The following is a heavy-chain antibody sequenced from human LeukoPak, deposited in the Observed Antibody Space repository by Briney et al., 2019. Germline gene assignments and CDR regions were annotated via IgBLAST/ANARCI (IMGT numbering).Heavy chain of an antibody. J-gene: IGHJ4*02. CDR3: ARGNSNFDY. CDR2: IYRNGGST. Sequence: GGSLRLSCAPSVFTSADYGMSGVRQAPGKGLEWVSGIYRNGGSTSYADSLKGGFTISRDNAKNSLYLQMNSLRAEDTALYHCARGNSNFDYWGQGTLVTVSS. CDR1: VFTSADYG. V-gene: IGHV3-20*01. D-gene: IGHD1-7*01.